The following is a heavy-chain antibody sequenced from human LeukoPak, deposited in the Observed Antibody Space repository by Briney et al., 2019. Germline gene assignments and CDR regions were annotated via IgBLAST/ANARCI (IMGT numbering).Heavy chain of an antibody. CDR3: ARDTVVPAAMGYYYYYMDV. J-gene: IGHJ6*03. V-gene: IGHV1-69*05. CDR1: GGTFSSYA. Sequence: SVTVSCKASGGTFSSYAISWVRQAPGRGLEWMGGIIPIFGTANYAQKFQGRVTITTDESTSTAYMELSSLRSEDTAVYYCARDTVVPAAMGYYYYYMDVWGKGTTVTVSS. D-gene: IGHD2-2*01. CDR2: IIPIFGTA.